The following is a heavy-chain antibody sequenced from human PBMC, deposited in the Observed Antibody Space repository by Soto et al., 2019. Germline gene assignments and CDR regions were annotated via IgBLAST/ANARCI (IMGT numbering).Heavy chain of an antibody. CDR3: AHRLPSLKGAGFDP. J-gene: IGHJ5*02. Sequence: SGLTLVNPTQTLTLTCTFSGLSVSTSEVGVGWIRQPPGKALEWLALIYWDDDKRYSPSLKSRLTITKDTSKNQVVLTMTNMDPVDTATYYCAHRLPSLKGAGFDPWGQGTLVTVSS. CDR2: IYWDDDK. CDR1: GLSVSTSEVG. D-gene: IGHD1-26*01. V-gene: IGHV2-5*02.